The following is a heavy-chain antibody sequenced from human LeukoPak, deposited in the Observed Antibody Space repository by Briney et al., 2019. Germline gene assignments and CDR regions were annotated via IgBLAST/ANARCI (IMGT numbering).Heavy chain of an antibody. D-gene: IGHD6-19*01. CDR3: AKDRRYSSGWEGDY. CDR1: GFTFSSFP. J-gene: IGHJ4*02. V-gene: IGHV3-23*01. Sequence: PGGSLRLSCAASGFTFSSFPMSWVRQAPGTGLEWVSIIGGNGGGTYYADSVKGRFTISRDNSKNTLYLQMNSLRAEDTAVYYCAKDRRYSSGWEGDYWGQGTLVTVSS. CDR2: IGGNGGGT.